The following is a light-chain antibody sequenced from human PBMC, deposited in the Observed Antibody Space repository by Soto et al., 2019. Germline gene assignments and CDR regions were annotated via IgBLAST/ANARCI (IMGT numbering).Light chain of an antibody. CDR2: DAS. Sequence: EIVLTQSPATLSLSPGETATLSCRASQSIDIYLAWYQQRPGRAPRLLIYDASSRPAAVPARFSGRGSGTDFTLTITGLEPEYFAVYYCQQRCNWPLTLGGGTKVDVK. CDR1: QSIDIY. CDR3: QQRCNWPLT. J-gene: IGKJ4*01. V-gene: IGKV3-11*01.